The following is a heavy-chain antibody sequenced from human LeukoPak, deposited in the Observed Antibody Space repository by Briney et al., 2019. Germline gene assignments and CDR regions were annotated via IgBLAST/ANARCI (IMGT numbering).Heavy chain of an antibody. V-gene: IGHV3-48*03. CDR1: GFSFSSYG. D-gene: IGHD1-26*01. CDR3: AKEQVGALFDY. CDR2: ISASGTLT. J-gene: IGHJ4*02. Sequence: GGSLRLSCAASGFSFSSYGMNWVRQAPGKGLEWISYISASGTLTHYADSVEGRFTISRDNAKNSLYLQMNSLRAEDTAVYYCAKEQVGALFDYWGQGTLVTVSS.